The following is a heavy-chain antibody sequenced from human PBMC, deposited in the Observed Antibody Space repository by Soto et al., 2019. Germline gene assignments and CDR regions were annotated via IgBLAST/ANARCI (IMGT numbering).Heavy chain of an antibody. CDR3: ARARPTDF. Sequence: GGSLRLSCAASGFTFSSYGMNWVRQAPGKGLEWVSYISSSCSTIHYADSVKGRFTISRDNAKNSLYLQMNSLRAEDTAVYYCARARPTDFWGQGTLVTVSS. CDR2: ISSSCSTI. J-gene: IGHJ4*02. V-gene: IGHV3-48*01. CDR1: GFTFSSYG.